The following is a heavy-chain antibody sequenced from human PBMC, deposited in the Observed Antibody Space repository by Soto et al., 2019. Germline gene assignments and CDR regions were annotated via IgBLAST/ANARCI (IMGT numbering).Heavy chain of an antibody. CDR3: ARYSIADCNPAYCFDY. CDR2: IYHSGGT. D-gene: IGHD1-26*01. CDR1: NGSINNYF. Sequence: QVQLQESGPGLVKPSETLSLTCAVSNGSINNYFWAWIRQSPGKGLEWIGYIYHSGGTTYNPSLRGRVAISVDASHTQFFLHLHSVTAADTAVYYCARYSIADCNPAYCFDYWGQGTLVTVSS. V-gene: IGHV4-59*01. J-gene: IGHJ4*02.